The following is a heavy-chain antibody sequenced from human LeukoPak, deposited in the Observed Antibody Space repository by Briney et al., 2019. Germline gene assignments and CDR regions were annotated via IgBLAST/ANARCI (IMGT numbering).Heavy chain of an antibody. J-gene: IGHJ4*02. CDR2: FNPNSGGT. CDR1: GYTFTGYY. CDR3: VRDMRRDGYTVQGY. V-gene: IGHV1-2*06. D-gene: IGHD5-24*01. Sequence: ASVKVSCKASGYTFTGYYMHWVRQAPGQGLEWMGRFNPNSGGTNYAQKFQGRGTMTTDTSISTAYMELCRLRSDDTAVYYCVRDMRRDGYTVQGYWREGTLVTVSS.